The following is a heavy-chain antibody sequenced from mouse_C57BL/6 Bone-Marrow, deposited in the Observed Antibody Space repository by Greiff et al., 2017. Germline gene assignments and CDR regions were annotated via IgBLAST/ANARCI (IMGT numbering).Heavy chain of an antibody. J-gene: IGHJ2*01. CDR3: ARSGPLGRSFDY. CDR1: GYTFTSYW. Sequence: QVQLQQSGAELVKPGASVKMSCKASGYTFTSYWITWVKQRPGQGLEWIGDIYPTSGRTHYNEQFKSKAILTVDTSSNTAYMQLSSLTSEDSAVFYCARSGPLGRSFDYWGQGTTLTVSS. D-gene: IGHD4-1*01. V-gene: IGHV1-55*01. CDR2: IYPTSGRT.